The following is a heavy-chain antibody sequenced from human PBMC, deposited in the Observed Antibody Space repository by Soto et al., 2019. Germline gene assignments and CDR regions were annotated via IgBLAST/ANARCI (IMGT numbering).Heavy chain of an antibody. CDR2: IYYSGST. CDR3: ARDSHSGYDFDY. V-gene: IGHV4-59*01. D-gene: IGHD5-12*01. J-gene: IGHJ4*02. CDR1: GGSISSYY. Sequence: PSETLSLTCTVSGGSISSYYRSWIRQPPGKGLEWIGYIYYSGSTNYNPSLKSRVTISVDTSKNQFSLKLSSVTAADTAVYYCARDSHSGYDFDYWGQGTLVTVSS.